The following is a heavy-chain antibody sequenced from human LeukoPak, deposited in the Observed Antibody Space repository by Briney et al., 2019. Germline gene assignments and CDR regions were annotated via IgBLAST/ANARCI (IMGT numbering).Heavy chain of an antibody. J-gene: IGHJ1*01. V-gene: IGHV3-30*02. CDR1: GFIFSSYG. CDR3: ASSSSRIEYFQH. CDR2: ISYDGNMK. D-gene: IGHD6-13*01. Sequence: GGSLRLSCAASGFIFSSYGMHWVRQAPGKGLEWVAYISYDGNMKDYADSVKGRFTVSRDNSKNTLYLQMNSLRAEDTAVYYCASSSSRIEYFQHWGQGTLVTVSS.